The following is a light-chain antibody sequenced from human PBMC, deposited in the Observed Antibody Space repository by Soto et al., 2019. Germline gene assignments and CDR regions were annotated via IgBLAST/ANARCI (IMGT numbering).Light chain of an antibody. J-gene: IGKJ2*01. V-gene: IGKV3-11*01. CDR3: QQRSKLYT. CDR2: GAS. CDR1: ENVRTF. Sequence: EVVLTQSPATLSLSPGERATLSCRASENVRTFVDWYQQKPGQAPRLLIHGASNRATGIPDRFSGSGSGTDFTLTISNLEPEDFAVYFCQQRSKLYTFGQGTKLEIK.